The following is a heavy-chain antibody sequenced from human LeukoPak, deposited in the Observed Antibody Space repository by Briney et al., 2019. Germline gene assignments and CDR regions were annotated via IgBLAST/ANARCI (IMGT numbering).Heavy chain of an antibody. CDR3: ARDHITMIVA. CDR1: GGSFSSYY. D-gene: IGHD3-22*01. Sequence: KPSETLSLTCAVYGGSFSSYYWSWIRQPAGKGLEWIGRIYTSGSTNYNPSLKSRVTMSVDTSKNQFSLKLSSVTAADTAVYYCARDHITMIVAWGQGTLVTVSS. CDR2: IYTSGST. V-gene: IGHV4-4*07. J-gene: IGHJ4*02.